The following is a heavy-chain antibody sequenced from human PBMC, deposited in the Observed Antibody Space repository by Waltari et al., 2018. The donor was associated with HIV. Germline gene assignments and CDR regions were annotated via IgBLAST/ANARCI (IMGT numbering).Heavy chain of an antibody. CDR2: IYHGDCDI. V-gene: IGHV5-51*01. Sequence: EVQLLQSGAGVTKPGESLKVSCKASGNNFFTYLSGWVCRMPGKGLEWMGIIYHGDCDIRDTPAIKGQRALSAEKSTRTDDLQRSSLKASDTAMYYCATMIGGGSFNYFDHWGQGTLVTVAS. D-gene: IGHD2-15*01. CDR1: GNNFFTYL. CDR3: ATMIGGGSFNYFDH. J-gene: IGHJ4*02.